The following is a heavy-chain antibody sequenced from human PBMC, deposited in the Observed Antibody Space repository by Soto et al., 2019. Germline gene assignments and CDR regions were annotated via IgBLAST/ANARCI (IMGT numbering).Heavy chain of an antibody. Sequence: QVYLVQSGAEVKKPGSSVKISCKASGGIFSSNTINWVRQAAGQGLEWMGGIIPLFGTANYAEKFQGRVNITEDKSTKTEYMELTSLRSEDTAVYYCASKAACGGDCYAFDSWGQGTLVTVSS. CDR2: IIPLFGTA. J-gene: IGHJ4*02. CDR3: ASKAACGGDCYAFDS. D-gene: IGHD2-21*02. CDR1: GGIFSSNT. V-gene: IGHV1-69*06.